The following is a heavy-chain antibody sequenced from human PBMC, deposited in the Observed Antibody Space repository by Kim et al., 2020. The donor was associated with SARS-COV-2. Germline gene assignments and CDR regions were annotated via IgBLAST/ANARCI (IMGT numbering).Heavy chain of an antibody. D-gene: IGHD5-18*01. J-gene: IGHJ5*02. V-gene: IGHV6-1*01. CDR3: ARGWVHEDTAPYNWFDP. CDR2: TYYRSKWYN. CDR1: GDSVSSNSAA. Sequence: SQTLSLTCAISGDSVSSNSAAWNWIRQSPSRGLEWLGRTYYRSKWYNDYAVSVKSRITINPDTSKNQFSLQLNSVTPEDTAVYYCARGWVHEDTAPYNWFDPWGQGTLVTVSS.